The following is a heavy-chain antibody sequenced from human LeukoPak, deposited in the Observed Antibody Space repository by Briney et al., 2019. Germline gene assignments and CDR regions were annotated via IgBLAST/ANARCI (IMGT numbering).Heavy chain of an antibody. D-gene: IGHD3-22*01. CDR2: VFSSGKA. V-gene: IGHV4-31*03. CDR1: GGSFSSGGY. CDR3: ARARTQYSDGSGLNWFDP. Sequence: SQTLSLTCTVPGGSFSSGGYTWIRQLPGMGLEWIGYVFSSGKAYYNPSLKSRVTISLDTSKNQFSLRLSSVNAADTAVYYCARARTQYSDGSGLNWFDPWGQGTLVTVSS. J-gene: IGHJ5*02.